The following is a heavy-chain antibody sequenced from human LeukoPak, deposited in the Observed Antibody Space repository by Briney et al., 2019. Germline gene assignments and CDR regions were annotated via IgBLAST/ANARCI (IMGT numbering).Heavy chain of an antibody. V-gene: IGHV5-51*01. J-gene: IGHJ1*01. CDR1: GYSFTSYW. CDR3: ARQGDFWSVSEYFQH. CDR2: IYPGDSDT. Sequence: GESLKISCKGSGYSFTSYWIGWVRQMPGKGLEWMGIIYPGDSDTRYSPSFQGQVTISADKSISTAYLQWSSLKASDTAMYYCARQGDFWSVSEYFQHWGQGTLVTVSS. D-gene: IGHD3-3*01.